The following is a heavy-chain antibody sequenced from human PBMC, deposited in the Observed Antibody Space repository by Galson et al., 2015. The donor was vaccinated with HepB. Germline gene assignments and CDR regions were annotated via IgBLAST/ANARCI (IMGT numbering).Heavy chain of an antibody. CDR1: GFTFSSYS. Sequence: SLRLSCAASGFTFSSYSMNWVRQAPGKGLEWVSYISSSSSSTIYYADSVKGRFTISRDNAKNSLYLQMNSLRAEDTAVYYCARDKPRPGDYDYVWGSYPKGFDPWGQGTLVTVSS. J-gene: IGHJ5*02. V-gene: IGHV3-48*01. CDR2: ISSSSSSTI. CDR3: ARDKPRPGDYDYVWGSYPKGFDP. D-gene: IGHD3-16*02.